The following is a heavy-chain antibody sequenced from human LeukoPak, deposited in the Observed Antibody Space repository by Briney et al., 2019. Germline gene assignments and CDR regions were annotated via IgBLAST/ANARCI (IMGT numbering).Heavy chain of an antibody. CDR2: TYPRDSDT. CDR1: GYIFTNHW. D-gene: IGHD7-27*01. Sequence: GESLKISCKGSGYIFTNHWIGWVRQMPGKGLEWMGITYPRDSDTRYSPSFQGQVTISADKSISTAYLQWSSLKASDTAMYFCARRESKLGIDSWGQGTLVTVSS. V-gene: IGHV5-51*01. J-gene: IGHJ5*01. CDR3: ARRESKLGIDS.